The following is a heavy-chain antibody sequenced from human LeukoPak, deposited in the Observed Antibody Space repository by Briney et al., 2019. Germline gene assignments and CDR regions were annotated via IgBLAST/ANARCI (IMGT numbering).Heavy chain of an antibody. CDR1: GYTFTSYG. V-gene: IGHV1-18*01. CDR2: ISAYNGNT. J-gene: IGHJ4*02. CDR3: ARGSYYDSSAYPTYFDY. D-gene: IGHD3-22*01. Sequence: ASVKVSCKASGYTFTSYGISWVRQAPGQGLEWMGWISAYNGNTNYAQKLQGRVTMTTDTSTSTVYMELSSLRSEDTAVYYCARGSYYDSSAYPTYFDYWGQGTLVTVSS.